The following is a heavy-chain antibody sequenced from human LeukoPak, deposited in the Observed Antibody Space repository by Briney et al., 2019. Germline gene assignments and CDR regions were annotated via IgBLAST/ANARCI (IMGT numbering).Heavy chain of an antibody. CDR3: ARDKYSSSWYEVQGDWFDP. D-gene: IGHD6-13*01. V-gene: IGHV3-7*01. CDR2: IKQDGSEK. CDR1: GFTFSSYW. J-gene: IGHJ5*02. Sequence: GGSLRLSCAASGFTFSSYWMSWVRQAPGKGLEWVANIKQDGSEKCYVDSVKGRFTISRDNAKNSLYLQMNSLRAEDTAVYYCARDKYSSSWYEVQGDWFDPWGQGTLVTVSS.